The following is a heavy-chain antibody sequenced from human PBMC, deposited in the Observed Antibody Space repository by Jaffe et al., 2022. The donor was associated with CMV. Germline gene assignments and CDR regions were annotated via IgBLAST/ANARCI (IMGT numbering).Heavy chain of an antibody. J-gene: IGHJ4*02. CDR3: TRDLRDYGDYGFDY. CDR2: IRSKAYGGTT. Sequence: EVQLVESGGGLVQPGRSLRLSCTASGFTFGDYAMSWVRQAPGKGLEWVGFIRSKAYGGTTEYAASVKGRFTISRDDSKSIAYLQMNSLKTEDTAVYYCTRDLRDYGDYGFDYWGQGTLVTVSS. CDR1: GFTFGDYA. D-gene: IGHD4-17*01. V-gene: IGHV3-49*04.